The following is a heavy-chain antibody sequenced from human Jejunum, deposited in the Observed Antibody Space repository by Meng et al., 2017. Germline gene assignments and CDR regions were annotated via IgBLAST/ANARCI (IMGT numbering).Heavy chain of an antibody. CDR1: GYTFTGYS. CDR3: ARGVYPFFFDT. J-gene: IGHJ4*02. V-gene: IGHV1-2*05. CDR2: INPDGSGT. D-gene: IGHD3-16*02. Sequence: QVQLVQSGAEVKKPGASARVSCQACGYTFTGYSIHWARQAPGQGLEWMGRINPDGSGTMYAQKFQGRVTMSRDTSISTVYMDLSRLTSDDTGLYYCARGVYPFFFDTWGQGTLVTVSS.